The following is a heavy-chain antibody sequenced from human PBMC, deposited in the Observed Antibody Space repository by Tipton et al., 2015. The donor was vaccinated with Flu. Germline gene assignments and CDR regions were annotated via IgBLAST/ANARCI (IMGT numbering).Heavy chain of an antibody. CDR2: IYYSGST. CDR1: GGSISGYY. V-gene: IGHV4-59*01. CDR3: ARSPGYYCDY. Sequence: TLSLTCTVSGGSISGYYWSWIRQPPGKGLEWIASIYYSGSTNYNPSLKSRVTISVDMSKNQFSLKLNSVTAADTAVYYCARSPGYYCDYWGQGTLVTVSS. J-gene: IGHJ4*02.